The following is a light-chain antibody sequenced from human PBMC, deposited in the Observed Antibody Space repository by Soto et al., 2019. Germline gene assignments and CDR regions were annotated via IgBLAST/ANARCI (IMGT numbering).Light chain of an antibody. V-gene: IGKV3D-20*01. CDR1: QSVNSSY. Sequence: EIVLTQSPATLSSSPGERATLSCGASQSVNSSYLAWYQQKPGLAPRLLIYDASSRATGIPDRFSGSGSGTDFTLTISRLEPEDFAVYYCQQYGSSPWTFGQGTKVDIK. CDR2: DAS. CDR3: QQYGSSPWT. J-gene: IGKJ1*01.